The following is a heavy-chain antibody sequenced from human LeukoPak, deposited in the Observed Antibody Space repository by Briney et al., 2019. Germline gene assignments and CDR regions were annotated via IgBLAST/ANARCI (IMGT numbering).Heavy chain of an antibody. CDR3: ARSPQYSSGWYGGDAFDI. CDR1: GGSISSYY. Sequence: PSETLSLTCTVSGGSISSYYWSWIRQPPGKGLEWIGYIYYSGSTNYNPSLKSRVTISVDTSKNQFSLKLSSVTAADTAVYYCARSPQYSSGWYGGDAFDIWGQGTMVTASS. J-gene: IGHJ3*02. D-gene: IGHD6-19*01. V-gene: IGHV4-59*01. CDR2: IYYSGST.